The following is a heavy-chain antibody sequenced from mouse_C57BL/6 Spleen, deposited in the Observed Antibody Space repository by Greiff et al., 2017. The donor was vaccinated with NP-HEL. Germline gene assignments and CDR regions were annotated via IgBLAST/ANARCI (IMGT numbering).Heavy chain of an antibody. CDR3: ARHGTTVVAEDWYFDV. J-gene: IGHJ1*03. V-gene: IGHV5-6*01. CDR2: ISSGGSYT. CDR1: GFTFSSYG. Sequence: EVQRVESGGDLVKPGGSLKLSCAASGFTFSSYGMSWVRQTPDKRLEWVATISSGGSYTYYPDSVKGRFTISRDNAKTTLYLQMSSLKSEDTAMYYCARHGTTVVAEDWYFDVWGTGTTVTVSS. D-gene: IGHD1-1*01.